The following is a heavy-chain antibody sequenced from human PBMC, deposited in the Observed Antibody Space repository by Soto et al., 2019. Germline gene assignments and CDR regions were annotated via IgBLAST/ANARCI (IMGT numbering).Heavy chain of an antibody. CDR3: EKGGGYCS. D-gene: IGHD2-2*03. Sequence: EVQLLESGGGLVQPGGSLRLSCAASGFTFSSYVMSWVRQAPGKWLEWVSAISGSGGSTYYADSVKGRFTISRDNSKNTLYLQMNSLRAEDTAVYYGEKGGGYCSWGQGTLVTVSS. CDR1: GFTFSSYV. J-gene: IGHJ4*02. V-gene: IGHV3-23*01. CDR2: ISGSGGST.